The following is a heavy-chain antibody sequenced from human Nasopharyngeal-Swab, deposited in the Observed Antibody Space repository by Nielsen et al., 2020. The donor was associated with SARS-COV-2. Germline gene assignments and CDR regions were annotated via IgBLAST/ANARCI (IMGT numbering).Heavy chain of an antibody. CDR1: GYSISSGYY. CDR3: ARLATIFGVVTVFDY. J-gene: IGHJ4*02. Sequence: SETLSLTCTVSGYSISSGYYWGWIRQPPGKGLEWIGSIYHSGSTYYNPSLKSRVTISVDTSKNQFSLKLSSVTAADTAVYYCARLATIFGVVTVFDYWGQGTLVTVSS. CDR2: IYHSGST. D-gene: IGHD3-3*01. V-gene: IGHV4-38-2*02.